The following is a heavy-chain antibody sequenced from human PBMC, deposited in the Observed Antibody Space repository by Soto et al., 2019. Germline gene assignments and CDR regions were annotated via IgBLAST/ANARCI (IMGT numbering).Heavy chain of an antibody. Sequence: EVQLVESGGGLVKPGGSLRLSCAASGFTFSNAWMNWVRQAPGKGLEWVGRIKSKTAGGTTDYAAPVKGRFTISRDDSKTTLYLQMHSLKTEDTAVYYCTARITIFGVVIHSTNFDYWGQGTLVTVSS. CDR2: IKSKTAGGTT. D-gene: IGHD3-3*01. CDR1: GFTFSNAW. V-gene: IGHV3-15*07. J-gene: IGHJ4*02. CDR3: TARITIFGVVIHSTNFDY.